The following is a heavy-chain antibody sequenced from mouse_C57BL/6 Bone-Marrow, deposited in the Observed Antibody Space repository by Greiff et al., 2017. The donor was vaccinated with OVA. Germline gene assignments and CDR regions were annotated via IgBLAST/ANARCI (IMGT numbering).Heavy chain of an antibody. V-gene: IGHV3-1*01. Sequence: EVMLVESGPGMVKPSQSLSLTCTVTGYSITSGYDWHWIRHFPGNKLEWMGYISYSGSTNYNPSLKSRISITHDTSKNHFFLKLNSVTTEDTATYYCARGGDYGNAMDYWGQGTSVTVSS. CDR3: ARGGDYGNAMDY. D-gene: IGHD2-1*01. J-gene: IGHJ4*01. CDR2: ISYSGST. CDR1: GYSITSGYD.